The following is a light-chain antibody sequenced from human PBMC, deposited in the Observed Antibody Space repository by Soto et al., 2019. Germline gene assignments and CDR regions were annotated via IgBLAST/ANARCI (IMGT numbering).Light chain of an antibody. CDR3: QHTYITPNA. CDR2: AAS. J-gene: IGKJ5*01. CDR1: QSISSY. Sequence: DIQMTQSPSSLSASVGDRVTITCRASQSISSYLNWYQQKPGKAPKLLIYAASSLQSGVPSRFSGSGSGTAFTLTISSLQPEDFATYYCQHTYITPNAVGQGTRLVIK. V-gene: IGKV1-39*01.